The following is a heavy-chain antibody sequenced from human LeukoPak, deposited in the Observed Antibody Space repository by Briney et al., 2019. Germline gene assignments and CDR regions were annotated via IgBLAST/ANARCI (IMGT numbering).Heavy chain of an antibody. CDR2: INHSGST. CDR1: GGSFSGYY. J-gene: IGHJ5*02. CDR3: ARGSVDYYDSSGYYYGWFDP. V-gene: IGHV4-34*01. Sequence: PSETLSLTCAVYGGSFSGYYWSWIRQPPGKGLEWIGEINHSGSTNYNPSLKSRDTISVDTSKNQFSLKLSSVTAADTAVYYCARGSVDYYDSSGYYYGWFDPWGQGTLVTVSS. D-gene: IGHD3-22*01.